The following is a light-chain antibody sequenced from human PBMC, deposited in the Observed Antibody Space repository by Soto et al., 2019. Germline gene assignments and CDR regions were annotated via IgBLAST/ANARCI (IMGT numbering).Light chain of an antibody. J-gene: IGKJ2*01. V-gene: IGKV1-39*01. CDR2: AAS. CDR3: QQSHGIPYT. CDR1: QTITGY. Sequence: DIQMTQSPSSLSASVGDRVTITCRASQTITGYLNWYQQRPGKAPKLLIYAASSLQSGFPSRFSGSGSGTDFTLTINSLQPEDFATYYCQQSHGIPYTFGQGTKLEIK.